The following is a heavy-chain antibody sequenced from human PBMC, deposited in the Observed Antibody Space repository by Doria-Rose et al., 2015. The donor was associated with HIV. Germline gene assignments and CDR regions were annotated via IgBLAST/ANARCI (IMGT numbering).Heavy chain of an antibody. D-gene: IGHD6-13*01. Sequence: QESGPVLVKPTETLTLTCTVSGVSLSSPGMGVSWIRQPPGKALEWLANIFSDDERSYKTSMQSRLTISRGTSKSQVVLTMTDMDPVGTATYYCARIKSSRWYHKYYFDFWGQGTLVIVSA. CDR3: ARIKSSRWYHKYYFDF. V-gene: IGHV2-26*01. CDR1: GVSLSSPGMG. CDR2: IFSDDER. J-gene: IGHJ4*02.